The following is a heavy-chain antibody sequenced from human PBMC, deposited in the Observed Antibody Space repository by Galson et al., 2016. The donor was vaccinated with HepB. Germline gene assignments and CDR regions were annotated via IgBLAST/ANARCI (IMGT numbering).Heavy chain of an antibody. D-gene: IGHD3-9*01. CDR3: AGAGSSLTAYYN. J-gene: IGHJ4*02. V-gene: IGHV1-69*13. Sequence: SVKVSCKASGGTFSTYAINWVRQAPGQGLEWMGGSNTIFGPANYAQKFQGRVTITADGSTSNAYMELRSLRSEDTAVYYCAGAGSSLTAYYNWGQGTLVTVSS. CDR1: GGTFSTYA. CDR2: SNTIFGPA.